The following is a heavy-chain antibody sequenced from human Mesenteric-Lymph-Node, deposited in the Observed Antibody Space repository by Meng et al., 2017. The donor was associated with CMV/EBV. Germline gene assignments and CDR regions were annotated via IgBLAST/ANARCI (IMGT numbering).Heavy chain of an antibody. V-gene: IGHV1-46*01. Sequence: ASVKVSCKASGYTFTSYYMHWVRQAPGQGLEWMGIINPSGGSTSYAQKFQGRVTMTRDTSTSTVYMELSRLRSDDTAVYYCARGYYDFWSGYFGNWFDPWGQGTLVTVSS. J-gene: IGHJ5*02. D-gene: IGHD3-3*01. CDR2: INPSGGST. CDR1: GYTFTSYY. CDR3: ARGYYDFWSGYFGNWFDP.